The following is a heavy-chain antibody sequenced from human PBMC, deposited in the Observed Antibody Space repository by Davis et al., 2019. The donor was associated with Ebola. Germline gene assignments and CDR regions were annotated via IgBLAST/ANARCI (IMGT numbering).Heavy chain of an antibody. D-gene: IGHD2-2*01. J-gene: IGHJ6*02. CDR1: GGTFSSYA. V-gene: IGHV1-69*13. CDR2: IIPIFGTA. CDR3: ARAIVVVPAANENYYYYYYGMDV. Sequence: SVKVSCKASGGTFSSYAISWVRQAPGQGLEWMGGIIPIFGTANYAQKFQGRVTITADESTSTAYMELSSLRSGDTAVYYCARAIVVVPAANENYYYYYYGMDVWGQGTTVTVSS.